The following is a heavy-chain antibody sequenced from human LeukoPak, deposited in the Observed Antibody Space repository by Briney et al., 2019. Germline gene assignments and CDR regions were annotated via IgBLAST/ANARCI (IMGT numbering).Heavy chain of an antibody. Sequence: GGSLRLSCAASGFTVSSNYINWVRQAPGKGLEWVSLIYGSTSADYAESVKGKFTSSRETSMNTVYLQMNSLRAEDTAVYYCARLNFGDDYWGQGTLVTVSS. J-gene: IGHJ4*02. CDR3: ARLNFGDDY. CDR2: IYGSTSA. D-gene: IGHD4-17*01. V-gene: IGHV3-66*01. CDR1: GFTVSSNY.